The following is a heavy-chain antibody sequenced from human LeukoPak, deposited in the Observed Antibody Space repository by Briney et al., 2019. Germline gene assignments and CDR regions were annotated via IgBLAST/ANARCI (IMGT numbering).Heavy chain of an antibody. CDR2: MRPTDAYT. V-gene: IGHV1-46*01. CDR1: GFSLTSNY. CDR3: AREGAVALKHFDL. J-gene: IGHJ4*02. D-gene: IGHD6-19*01. Sequence: ASAKVSCKASGFSLTSNYMHWVRQAPGQGLEWMGYMRPTDAYTGYAPKFQGRVTVIRDTSTNTVYMELSSLRSDDTAVYYCAREGAVALKHFDLWGQGTLVTVSS.